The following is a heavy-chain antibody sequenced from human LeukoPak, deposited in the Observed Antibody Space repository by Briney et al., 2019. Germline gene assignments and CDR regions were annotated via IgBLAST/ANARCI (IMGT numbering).Heavy chain of an antibody. Sequence: ASVKVSCKASGYTFTSYYMHWVRQAPGQGLEWMGIINPSGGSTSYAQKFQGRVTMTRDTSTSTVNMELSSLRSEDTAVYYCARDKRALLWFGELSRLYYYYGMDVWGQGTTVTVSS. CDR1: GYTFTSYY. D-gene: IGHD3-10*01. J-gene: IGHJ6*02. V-gene: IGHV1-46*01. CDR2: INPSGGST. CDR3: ARDKRALLWFGELSRLYYYYGMDV.